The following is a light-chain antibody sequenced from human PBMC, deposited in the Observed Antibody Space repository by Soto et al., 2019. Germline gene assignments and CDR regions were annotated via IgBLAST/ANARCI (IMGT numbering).Light chain of an antibody. V-gene: IGKV3D-15*01. CDR1: QSAGNF. Sequence: EIVMTQSPATLSVSPGETASLSCRASQSAGNFLAWYQQKPGQAPRLLIYYISTRATGIPARFSGSGSGTEFTLTIDSLQSEDFAVYYCQQYNDWPPAFGGGTKVDIK. CDR2: YIS. CDR3: QQYNDWPPA. J-gene: IGKJ4*01.